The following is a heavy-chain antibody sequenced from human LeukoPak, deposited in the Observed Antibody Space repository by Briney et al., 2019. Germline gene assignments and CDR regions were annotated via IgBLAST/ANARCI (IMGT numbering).Heavy chain of an antibody. Sequence: PGGSLRLTCAASGFTFDDYGMSWVRQAPGKGLEWVSGINWNGGSTGYADSVKGRFTISRDNAKNSLYLQMNSLRAEDTALYYCAKDQIGWAPGYVSGPLDQWGQGTLVTVSS. CDR1: GFTFDDYG. CDR3: AKDQIGWAPGYVSGPLDQ. J-gene: IGHJ4*02. V-gene: IGHV3-20*04. CDR2: INWNGGST. D-gene: IGHD6-19*01.